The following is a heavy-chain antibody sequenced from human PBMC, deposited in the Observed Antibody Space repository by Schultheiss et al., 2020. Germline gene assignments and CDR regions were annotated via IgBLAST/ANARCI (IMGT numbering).Heavy chain of an antibody. D-gene: IGHD3-10*01. CDR3: TTDYYGSGRPITYFDY. Sequence: GESLKISCAASGFTFSNAWMSWVRQAPGKGLEWVGRIKSKTDGGTTDYAAPVKGRFTISRDDSKNTLYLQMNSLKTEDTAVYYCTTDYYGSGRPITYFDYWGQGTLVTVSS. V-gene: IGHV3-15*01. CDR2: IKSKTDGGTT. J-gene: IGHJ4*02. CDR1: GFTFSNAW.